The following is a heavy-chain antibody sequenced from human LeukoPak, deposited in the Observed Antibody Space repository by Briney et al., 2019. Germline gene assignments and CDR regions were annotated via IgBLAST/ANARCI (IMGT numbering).Heavy chain of an antibody. CDR1: GGSIDSYY. D-gene: IGHD2-2*01. CDR2: IYYSGST. Sequence: SETLSLTCTVSGGSIDSYYWSWIRQPPGKGLEWIGYIYYSGSTNYNPSLKSRVTISVDTSKNQFSLKLSSVTAADTAVYFCARQGGFASSAGVWGKGTTVTVSS. V-gene: IGHV4-59*08. J-gene: IGHJ6*04. CDR3: ARQGGFASSAGV.